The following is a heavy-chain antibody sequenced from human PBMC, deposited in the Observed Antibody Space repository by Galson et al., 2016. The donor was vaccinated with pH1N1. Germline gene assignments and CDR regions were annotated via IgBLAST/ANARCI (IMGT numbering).Heavy chain of an antibody. CDR2: FDPEEGEI. Sequence: SVKVSCKVSGYTLSELSMHWVRQAPGYGLEWMGGFDPEEGEIIYAQKFQGRVTMTRNTSIRTAYMELSSLRSEDTAIYYCAIMYCGGDCPPGYFDLWGRGTLVTVSS. J-gene: IGHJ2*01. D-gene: IGHD2-21*02. V-gene: IGHV1-24*01. CDR3: AIMYCGGDCPPGYFDL. CDR1: GYTLSELS.